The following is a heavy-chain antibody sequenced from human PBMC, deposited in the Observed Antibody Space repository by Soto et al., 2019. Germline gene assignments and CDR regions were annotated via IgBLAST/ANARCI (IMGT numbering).Heavy chain of an antibody. CDR3: ARGPSYGSGSYYHHGSSGMAV. D-gene: IGHD3-10*01. CDR1: GYTFTSYY. CDR2: INPSGGST. V-gene: IGHV1-46*01. J-gene: IGHJ6*02. Sequence: ASVKVSCKASGYTFTSYYMHWVRQAPGQGLEWMGIINPSGGSTSYAQKFQGRVTMTRDTSTSTVYMELSSLRSEDTAVYYCARGPSYGSGSYYHHGSSGMAVWGQGPTLTVSS.